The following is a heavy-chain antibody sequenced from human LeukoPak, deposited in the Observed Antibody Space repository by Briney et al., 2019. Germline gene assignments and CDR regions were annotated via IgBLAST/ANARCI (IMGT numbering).Heavy chain of an antibody. Sequence: GGSLRLSCAASGFTFSSYAMSWVRQAPGKGLEWVSAISGSGGSTYYADPVKGRFTISRDNSKNTLYLQMNSLRAEDTAVYYCAKRNLESDAFDIWGQGTMVTVSS. CDR1: GFTFSSYA. CDR3: AKRNLESDAFDI. J-gene: IGHJ3*02. CDR2: ISGSGGST. V-gene: IGHV3-23*01.